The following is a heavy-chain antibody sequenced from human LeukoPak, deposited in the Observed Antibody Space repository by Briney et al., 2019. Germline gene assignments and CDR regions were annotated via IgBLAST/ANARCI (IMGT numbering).Heavy chain of an antibody. J-gene: IGHJ5*02. CDR2: INHSGST. Sequence: SETLSLTCTVSAGSISSSSYYWGWIRQPPGKGLEWIGEINHSGSTNYNPSLKSRVTISVDTSKNQFSLKLSSVTAADTAVYCCARGGRYSSGWYLKSWFDPWGQGTLVTISS. D-gene: IGHD6-19*01. CDR1: AGSISSSSYY. V-gene: IGHV4-39*07. CDR3: ARGGRYSSGWYLKSWFDP.